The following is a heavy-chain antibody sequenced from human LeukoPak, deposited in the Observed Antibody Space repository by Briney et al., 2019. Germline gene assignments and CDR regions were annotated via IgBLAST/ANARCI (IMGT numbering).Heavy chain of an antibody. V-gene: IGHV3-48*03. Sequence: PGGPLRLSCAASGFNLSSHEMNWVRQAPGQGLEWISYISSTATTRYYADSVKGRFTVSKDNARNELFLQMNSLRAEDTAVYYCVREYFSYGDRYFDYWGQGTLVTVSS. CDR2: ISSTATTR. D-gene: IGHD4-17*01. CDR1: GFNLSSHE. CDR3: VREYFSYGDRYFDY. J-gene: IGHJ4*02.